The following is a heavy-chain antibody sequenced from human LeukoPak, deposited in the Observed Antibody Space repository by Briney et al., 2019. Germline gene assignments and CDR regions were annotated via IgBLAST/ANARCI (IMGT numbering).Heavy chain of an antibody. CDR1: GFTFNSFW. J-gene: IGHJ5*02. V-gene: IGHV3-7*01. D-gene: IGHD2-2*01. CDR2: IKEDGSEK. Sequence: GGSLRLSCAASGFTFNSFWMSWVRQAPGKGLEWVANIKEDGSEKYYVDSVKGRFTISRGNGKNSLYLQVNSLRAEDTAVYYCARSGVVSAAPIRFDPWGQGTLVTVSS. CDR3: ARSGVVSAAPIRFDP.